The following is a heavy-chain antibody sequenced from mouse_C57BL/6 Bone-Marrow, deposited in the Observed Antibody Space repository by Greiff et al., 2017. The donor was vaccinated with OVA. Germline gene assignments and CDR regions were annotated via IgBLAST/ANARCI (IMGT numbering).Heavy chain of an antibody. J-gene: IGHJ4*01. CDR1: GFTFSDYY. CDR3: ARHFYYGWGDAMDY. D-gene: IGHD2-1*01. CDR2: ISNGGGST. Sequence: EVKLMESGGGLVQPGGSLKLSCAASGFTFSDYYMYWVRQTPEKRLEWVAYISNGGGSTYYPDTVKGRFTISRDNAKNTLYLQMSRLKSEDTAMYYCARHFYYGWGDAMDYWGQGTSVTVSS. V-gene: IGHV5-12*01.